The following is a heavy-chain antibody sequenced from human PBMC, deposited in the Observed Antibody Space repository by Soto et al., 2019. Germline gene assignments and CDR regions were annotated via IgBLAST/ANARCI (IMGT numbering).Heavy chain of an antibody. CDR1: GFSLSTSGMY. D-gene: IGHD3-10*01. CDR2: IDWDDDK. CDR3: AHRLLGFQVRAFDY. Sequence: SCPTPVNPTQTLTVTCTFSGFSLSTSGMYVSWIRQPPGKALEWLARIDWDDDKYYSTSLKTRLTISKDTSKNQVVLTMTNMDPVDTATYYCAHRLLGFQVRAFDYWGQGTLVTVSS. J-gene: IGHJ4*02. V-gene: IGHV2-70*12.